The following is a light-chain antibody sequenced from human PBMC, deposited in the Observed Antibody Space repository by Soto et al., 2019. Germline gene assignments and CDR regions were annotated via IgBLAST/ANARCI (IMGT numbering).Light chain of an antibody. CDR1: QSISPW. V-gene: IGKV1-5*01. CDR3: QQYHSYSLT. Sequence: DIQMTQSPSTLSAAVGDSVTITCRASQSISPWLAWYQQKPGKAPKLLIYDASSLESGVPSRFSGSGSGTEFTLTISSLQPDDFATYYCQQYHSYSLTFGQGTKVDIK. CDR2: DAS. J-gene: IGKJ1*01.